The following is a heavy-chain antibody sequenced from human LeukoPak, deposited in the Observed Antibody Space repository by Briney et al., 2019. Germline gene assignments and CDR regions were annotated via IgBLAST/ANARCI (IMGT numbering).Heavy chain of an antibody. CDR3: ANTVGHYSHN. Sequence: GGSLRLSCAASGFTFSSYSMNWVRQAPAKGLEWVASIHQDGSETHSIDSGRFTISRDNAKNSLYLQMNSLRDEDTAVYYCANTVGHYSHNWGQGTLVTVSS. CDR1: GFTFSSYS. V-gene: IGHV3-7*05. D-gene: IGHD4-11*01. CDR2: IHQDGSET. J-gene: IGHJ4*02.